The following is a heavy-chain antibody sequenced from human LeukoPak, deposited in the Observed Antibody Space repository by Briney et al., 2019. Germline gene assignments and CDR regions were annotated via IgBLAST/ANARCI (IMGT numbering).Heavy chain of an antibody. V-gene: IGHV4-59*08. CDR3: ARHESYGDFNNWFDP. D-gene: IGHD4-17*01. J-gene: IGHJ5*02. Sequence: SETLSLTCSVSGGSISSYYWSWIRQPPGKGLEWIGNIYYSGSTNYNPSLKSRVTISVDTSKNQFSLKLSSVTAADTAVYYCARHESYGDFNNWFDPWGQGTLVTVSS. CDR1: GGSISSYY. CDR2: IYYSGST.